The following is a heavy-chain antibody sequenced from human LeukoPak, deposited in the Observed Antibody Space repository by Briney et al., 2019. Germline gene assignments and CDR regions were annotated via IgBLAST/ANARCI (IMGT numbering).Heavy chain of an antibody. CDR3: ARVQVTAMIFDY. Sequence: GGSLRLSCAASGFTFSDYYMSWIRQAPGKGLEWVSYISSSSSYTNYADSVKSRFTISRDNAKNSLYLQMNSLRAEDTAVYYCARVQVTAMIFDYWGQGTLVTVSS. V-gene: IGHV3-11*06. J-gene: IGHJ4*02. CDR2: ISSSSSYT. CDR1: GFTFSDYY. D-gene: IGHD2-21*02.